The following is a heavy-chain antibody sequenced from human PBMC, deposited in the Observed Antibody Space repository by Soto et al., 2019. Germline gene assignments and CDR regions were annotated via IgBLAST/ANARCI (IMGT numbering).Heavy chain of an antibody. D-gene: IGHD4-4*01. CDR3: ARGNYRPLTHFDY. CDR1: GGSISSGGYY. CDR2: IYYSGST. Sequence: PSETLSLTCTVSGGSISSGGYYWSWIRQHPGKGLEWIGYIYYSGSTYYNPSLKSRVTISVDTSKNQFSLKLSSVTAADTAVYYCARGNYRPLTHFDYWGQGTLVTVSS. J-gene: IGHJ4*02. V-gene: IGHV4-31*03.